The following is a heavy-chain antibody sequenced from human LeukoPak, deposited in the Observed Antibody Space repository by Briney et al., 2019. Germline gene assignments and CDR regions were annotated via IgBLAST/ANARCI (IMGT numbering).Heavy chain of an antibody. J-gene: IGHJ4*02. CDR2: INHSGST. CDR1: GGSFSGYY. Sequence: PSETLSLTCAVYGGSFSGYYWSWIRQPPGKGLEWIGEINHSGSTNYNPSLKSRVTISVDTSKNQFSLKLSSVTAADTAVYYCARGPWGLRRPAGDHFDYWGQGTLVTVSS. CDR3: ARGPWGLRRPAGDHFDY. V-gene: IGHV4-34*01. D-gene: IGHD1-26*01.